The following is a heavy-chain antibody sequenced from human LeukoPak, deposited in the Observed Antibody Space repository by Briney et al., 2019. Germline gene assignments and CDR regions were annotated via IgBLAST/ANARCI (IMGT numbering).Heavy chain of an antibody. D-gene: IGHD6-6*01. CDR1: GHTFTSYG. J-gene: IGHJ5*02. CDR2: ISAYNGNT. Sequence: ASVKVSCKASGHTFTSYGISWVRQAPGQGLGWMGWISAYNGNTNYAQKLQGRVTITTDTSTSTAYMELRSLRSDDTAVYYCARATRSIAARKGFDPWGQGTLVTVSS. V-gene: IGHV1-18*01. CDR3: ARATRSIAARKGFDP.